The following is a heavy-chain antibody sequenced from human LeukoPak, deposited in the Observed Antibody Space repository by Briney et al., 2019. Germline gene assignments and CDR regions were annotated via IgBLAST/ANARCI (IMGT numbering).Heavy chain of an antibody. CDR3: ARDSDSSGYFRY. D-gene: IGHD3-22*01. V-gene: IGHV3-30-3*01. CDR2: ISYDGSNK. CDR1: GFTVSSNY. Sequence: GGSLRLSCAASGFTVSSNYMSWVRQAPGKGLEWVAVISYDGSNKYYADSVKGRFTISRDNSKNTLYLQMNSLRAEDTAVYYCARDSDSSGYFRYWGQGTLVTVSS. J-gene: IGHJ4*02.